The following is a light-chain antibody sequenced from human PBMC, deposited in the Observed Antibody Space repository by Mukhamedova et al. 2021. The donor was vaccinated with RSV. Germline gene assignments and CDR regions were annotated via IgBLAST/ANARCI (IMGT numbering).Light chain of an antibody. CDR2: GVT. J-gene: IGLJ2*01. CDR3: SSYTITTTLI. Sequence: CTGSSSDVGSYVSWYQQHPGGPPKLVMYGVTNRPSGVSSRFFGSKSGNTASLTISGLPAEDEADYYCSSYTITTTLIFRVRTKLTV. CDR1: SSDVGSY. V-gene: IGLV2-14*03.